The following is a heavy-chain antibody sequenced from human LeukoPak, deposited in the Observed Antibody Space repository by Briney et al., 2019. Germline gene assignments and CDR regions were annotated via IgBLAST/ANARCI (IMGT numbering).Heavy chain of an antibody. V-gene: IGHV3-48*03. CDR2: ISSSGGTI. D-gene: IGHD3-16*01. CDR3: ARDKTFAFDI. J-gene: IGHJ3*02. CDR1: GFTFSSYE. Sequence: PGGSLRLCCAASGFTFSSYEMNWVRQAPGKGLEWVSYISSSGGTIYYADSVKGRFTISRDNAKNSLYLQMNSLRAEDTAVYYCARDKTFAFDIWGQGTMVTVSS.